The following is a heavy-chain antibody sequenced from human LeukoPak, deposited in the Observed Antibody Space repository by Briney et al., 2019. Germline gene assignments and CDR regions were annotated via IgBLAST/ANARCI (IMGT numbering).Heavy chain of an antibody. J-gene: IGHJ3*02. V-gene: IGHV3-33*06. CDR1: GFTFSSYG. CDR2: IWYDGSNK. Sequence: PGRSLRLSCAASGFTFSSYGMHWVRQAPGKGLEWVAVIWYDGSNKYYADSVKGRFTISRDNSKNTLYLQMNSLRAEDTAVYYCAKIIGGDGYNDGDAFDIWGQGTMVTVSS. D-gene: IGHD5-24*01. CDR3: AKIIGGDGYNDGDAFDI.